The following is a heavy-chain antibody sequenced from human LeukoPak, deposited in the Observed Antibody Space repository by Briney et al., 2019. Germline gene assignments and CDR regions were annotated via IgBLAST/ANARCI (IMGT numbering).Heavy chain of an antibody. CDR2: INPNSGGT. J-gene: IGHJ4*02. Sequence: ASVKISCKASGYTFTGYYMHGVRQAPVQGLEWMGWINPNSGGTNYAQKFQGRVTMTRDTSISTAYMELSRLRSDDTAVYYCARDYYYDSSGYYDYWGQGTLVTVSS. V-gene: IGHV1-2*02. CDR3: ARDYYYDSSGYYDY. CDR1: GYTFTGYY. D-gene: IGHD3-22*01.